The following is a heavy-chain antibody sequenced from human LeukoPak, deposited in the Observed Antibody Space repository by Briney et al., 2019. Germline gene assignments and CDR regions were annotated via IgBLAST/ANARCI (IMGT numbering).Heavy chain of an antibody. D-gene: IGHD3-10*01. CDR2: IGGSGGST. J-gene: IGHJ5*02. V-gene: IGHV3-23*01. CDR3: AKVGSRMVRGVINWFDP. CDR1: GFTFSSYA. Sequence: GGSLRLSCAASGFTFSSYAMSWVRQAPGKGLEWVSAIGGSGGSTYYADSVKGRFTISRDNSKNTLYLQMNSLRAEDTAVYYCAKVGSRMVRGVINWFDPWGQGTLVTVSS.